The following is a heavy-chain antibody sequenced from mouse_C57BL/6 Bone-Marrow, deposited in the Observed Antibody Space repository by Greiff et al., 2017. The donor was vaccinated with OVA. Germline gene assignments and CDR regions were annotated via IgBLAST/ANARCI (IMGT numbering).Heavy chain of an antibody. V-gene: IGHV5-9*01. CDR1: GFTFSSYT. Sequence: EVKLMESGGGLVKPGGSLKLSCAASGFTFSSYTMSWVRQTPEKRLEWVATISGGGGNTYYPDSVKGRFTISRDNAKNTLYLQMSRLRAEDTALYYCASYPTPFAYWGQGTLVTVSA. CDR2: ISGGGGNT. D-gene: IGHD2-10*01. J-gene: IGHJ3*01. CDR3: ASYPTPFAY.